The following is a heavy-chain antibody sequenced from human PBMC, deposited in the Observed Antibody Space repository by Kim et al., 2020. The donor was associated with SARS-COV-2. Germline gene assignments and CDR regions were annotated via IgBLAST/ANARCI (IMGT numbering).Heavy chain of an antibody. CDR2: LYYSGTP. V-gene: IGHV4-39*01. D-gene: IGHD3-10*01. CDR1: GASIDSSDSY. J-gene: IGHJ4*02. Sequence: SETLSLTCTVSGASIDSSDSYWGWIRQPPGTGLEWIGSLYYSGTPYNNPSLKSRVTISAHTARNQFSLKITSATAADTALYYCARHKLRSIWFGALGDFDSWGQGTLVAVSS. CDR3: ARHKLRSIWFGALGDFDS.